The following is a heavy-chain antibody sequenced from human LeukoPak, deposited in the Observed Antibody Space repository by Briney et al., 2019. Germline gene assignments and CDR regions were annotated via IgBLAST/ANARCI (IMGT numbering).Heavy chain of an antibody. CDR3: ATWAFYHDLDV. V-gene: IGHV3-43*02. Sequence: GRSLRLSCAASGFTIGPYAMYWVRQGPGGGLEWVSVIKADGSGTFYADSVRGRFTTSRDNSKNSLYLQMNSLTSEDTALYYCATWAFYHDLDVWGQGTTVIVSS. CDR1: GFTIGPYA. J-gene: IGHJ6*02. D-gene: IGHD3-3*01. CDR2: IKADGSGT.